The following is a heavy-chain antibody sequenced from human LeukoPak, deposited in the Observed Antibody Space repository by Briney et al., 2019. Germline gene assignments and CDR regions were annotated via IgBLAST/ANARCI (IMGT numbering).Heavy chain of an antibody. V-gene: IGHV3-74*01. Sequence: PGGSLRLSCAASGYTFSRYWIHWVRQGPGKGLVWVSRINEDGSSTSYAESVRGRFTISRDNAKNTLYLQMNSLRAEDAAVYYCTTDTFGARDSWGQGTLVTVSS. J-gene: IGHJ4*02. CDR2: INEDGSST. CDR3: TTDTFGARDS. D-gene: IGHD3-10*01. CDR1: GYTFSRYW.